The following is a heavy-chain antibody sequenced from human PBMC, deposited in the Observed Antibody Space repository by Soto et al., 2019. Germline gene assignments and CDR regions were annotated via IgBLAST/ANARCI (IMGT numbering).Heavy chain of an antibody. J-gene: IGHJ6*02. D-gene: IGHD4-17*01. CDR2: IIPILGIA. Sequence: QVQLVQSGAEVKKPGSSVKVSCKASGGTFSSYTISWVRQAPGQGLEWMGRIIPILGIANYAQKFQGRVTITADKSTSTAYMELSSLRSEDTAVYYCARDYGDYPYYYYYGMDVWGHGTTVTVSS. V-gene: IGHV1-69*08. CDR3: ARDYGDYPYYYYYGMDV. CDR1: GGTFSSYT.